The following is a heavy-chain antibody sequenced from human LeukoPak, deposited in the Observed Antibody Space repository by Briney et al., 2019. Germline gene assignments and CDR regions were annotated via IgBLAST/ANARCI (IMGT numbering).Heavy chain of an antibody. CDR2: INPNSGGT. CDR3: ARGNDYGDYFDY. V-gene: IGHV1-2*02. CDR1: GYTFTGYY. D-gene: IGHD4-17*01. Sequence: ASVKVSCKASGYTFTGYYMHWVRQAPGHGLEWMGWINPNSGGTNYAQKFQGRVTMTRDTSISTAYMELSRLRSDDTAVYYCARGNDYGDYFDYWGQGTLVTVSS. J-gene: IGHJ4*02.